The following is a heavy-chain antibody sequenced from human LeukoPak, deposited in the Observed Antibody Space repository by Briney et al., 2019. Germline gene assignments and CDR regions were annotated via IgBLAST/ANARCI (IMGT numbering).Heavy chain of an antibody. CDR2: IKQDGSEK. Sequence: PGGSLRLSCAASGFTFSSYWMVWVRQAPGKGLEWVANIKQDGSEKYYVDSVKGRFTISRDNAKNSLYLQMNSLRAEDTAVYYCARDSGGDPFDYWGQGTLVTVSS. CDR1: GFTFSSYW. D-gene: IGHD2-21*02. J-gene: IGHJ4*02. CDR3: ARDSGGDPFDY. V-gene: IGHV3-7*03.